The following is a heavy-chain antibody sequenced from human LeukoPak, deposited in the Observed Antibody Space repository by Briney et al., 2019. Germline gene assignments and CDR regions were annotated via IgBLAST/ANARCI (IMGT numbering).Heavy chain of an antibody. D-gene: IGHD6-13*01. CDR1: GYIFTSFY. V-gene: IGHV1-46*01. CDR3: ARDMEQQLAPFDY. J-gene: IGHJ4*02. CDR2: IDPSGGIT. Sequence: VASVKVSCKASGYIFTSFYIHWVRQVPGQGLEWMGIIDPSGGITTYAQKFQGGVIMTADTSTNTVYLELSSLKSEDTAVYYCARDMEQQLAPFDYWGQGTLVTVSS.